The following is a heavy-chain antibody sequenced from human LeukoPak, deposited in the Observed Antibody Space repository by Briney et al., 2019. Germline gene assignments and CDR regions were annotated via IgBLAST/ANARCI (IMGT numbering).Heavy chain of an antibody. CDR3: ARAAGIVVVPAATSSPFDP. J-gene: IGHJ5*02. D-gene: IGHD2-2*01. V-gene: IGHV4-34*01. CDR2: INHSGST. CDR1: GGSISSYC. Sequence: SETLSLTCTVSGGSISSYCWSWIRQPPGKGLEWIGEINHSGSTNYNPSLKSRVTISVDTSKNQFSLKLSSVTAADTAVYYCARAAGIVVVPAATSSPFDPWGQGTLVTVSS.